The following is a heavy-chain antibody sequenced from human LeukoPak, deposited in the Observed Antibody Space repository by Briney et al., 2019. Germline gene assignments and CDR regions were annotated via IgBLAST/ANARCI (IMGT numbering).Heavy chain of an antibody. D-gene: IGHD5-12*01. CDR1: GFTFSNYW. Sequence: SGGSLRLSCAASGFTFSNYWMYWVRQAPGKGLVWVSRINSDGSGTSYAGSVTGRFTIFRDNAKNTLYLQMNTLRDEDTAVYYCARPSATINAFHIWGQGTLVTVSS. CDR2: INSDGSGT. CDR3: ARPSATINAFHI. J-gene: IGHJ3*02. V-gene: IGHV3-74*01.